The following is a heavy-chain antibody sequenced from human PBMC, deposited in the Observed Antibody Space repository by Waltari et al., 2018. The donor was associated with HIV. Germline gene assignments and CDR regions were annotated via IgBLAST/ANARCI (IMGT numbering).Heavy chain of an antibody. D-gene: IGHD4-17*01. J-gene: IGHJ4*02. CDR2: IYYSGST. Sequence: QLQLQESGPGLVKPSETLSLTRTVSGGSISSSSYYWGWIRQPPGKGLEWIGGIYYSGSTYYNPSLKSRVTISVDTSKNQFSLKLSSVTAADTAVYYCARQGDDYGPDWGQGTLVTVSS. V-gene: IGHV4-39*01. CDR3: ARQGDDYGPD. CDR1: GGSISSSSYY.